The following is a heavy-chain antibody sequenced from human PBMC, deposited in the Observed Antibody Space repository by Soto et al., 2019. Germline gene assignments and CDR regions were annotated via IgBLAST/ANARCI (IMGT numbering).Heavy chain of an antibody. Sequence: SETLSLTCAVSGGSISSGGYSWSWIRQPPGKGLEWIGYIYHSGSTNYNPSLKSRVTISVDTSKNQFSLKLSSVTAADTAVYYCARDNGSVNYYYYGMDVWGQGTTVTVSS. D-gene: IGHD3-10*01. V-gene: IGHV4-61*08. CDR2: IYHSGST. J-gene: IGHJ6*02. CDR3: ARDNGSVNYYYYGMDV. CDR1: GGSISSGGYS.